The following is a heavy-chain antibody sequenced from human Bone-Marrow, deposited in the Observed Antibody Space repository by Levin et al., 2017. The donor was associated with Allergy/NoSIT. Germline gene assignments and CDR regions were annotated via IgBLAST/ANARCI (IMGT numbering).Heavy chain of an antibody. CDR2: ISGSGGST. J-gene: IGHJ6*03. CDR1: GFTFSSYA. Sequence: QSGGSLRLSCAASGFTFSSYAMSWVRQAPGKGLEWVSAISGSGGSTYYADSVKGRFTISRDNSKNTLYLQMNSLRAEDTAVYYCAKEARRITIFGPNMDVWGKGTTVTVSS. V-gene: IGHV3-23*01. CDR3: AKEARRITIFGPNMDV. D-gene: IGHD3-3*01.